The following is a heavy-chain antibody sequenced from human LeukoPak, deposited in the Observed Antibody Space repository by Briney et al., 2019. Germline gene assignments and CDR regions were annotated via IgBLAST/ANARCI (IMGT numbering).Heavy chain of an antibody. D-gene: IGHD3-10*01. V-gene: IGHV1-69*05. CDR3: AKDGVVRGLGPYYFDS. Sequence: SVKVSCKASGGTFSSYAISWVRQAPGQGLEWMGGIIPIFGTANYAQKFQGRVTITTDESTSTAYMELSSLRSEDTAVYYCAKDGVVRGLGPYYFDSWGQGSLVTVSS. CDR1: GGTFSSYA. J-gene: IGHJ4*02. CDR2: IIPIFGTA.